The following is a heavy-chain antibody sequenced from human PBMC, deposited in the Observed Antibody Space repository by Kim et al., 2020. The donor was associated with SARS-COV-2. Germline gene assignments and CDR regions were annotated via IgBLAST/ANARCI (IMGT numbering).Heavy chain of an antibody. Sequence: SVKVSCKASGGTFSSYAISWVRQAPGQGLEWMGGIIPIFGTANYAQKFQGRVTITADESTSTAYMELSSLRSEDTAVYYCARGKNRYSSIWVNYYYGMDVWGQGTTVTVSS. D-gene: IGHD6-13*01. V-gene: IGHV1-69*13. CDR3: ARGKNRYSSIWVNYYYGMDV. J-gene: IGHJ6*02. CDR2: IIPIFGTA. CDR1: GGTFSSYA.